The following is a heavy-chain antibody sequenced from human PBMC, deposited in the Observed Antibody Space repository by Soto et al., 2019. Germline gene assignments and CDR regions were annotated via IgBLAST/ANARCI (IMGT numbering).Heavy chain of an antibody. D-gene: IGHD6-13*01. J-gene: IGHJ6*02. CDR3: ATWYPSSWFRSGYYNGLDV. Sequence: QVQLVQSGAEVKRPGAPVNVSCKASGYTFTSYDIAWVRQATGQGLEWMGRMDPISGHTDDAQKFQGRVTMTRNTTIRTAYMELTSLRSDDTAVYYCATWYPSSWFRSGYYNGLDVWGQGTAVTVSS. CDR1: GYTFTSYD. CDR2: MDPISGHT. V-gene: IGHV1-8*01.